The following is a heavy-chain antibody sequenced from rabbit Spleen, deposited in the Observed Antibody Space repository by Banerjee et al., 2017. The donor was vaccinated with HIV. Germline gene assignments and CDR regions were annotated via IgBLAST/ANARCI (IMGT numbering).Heavy chain of an antibody. D-gene: IGHD8-1*01. Sequence: QEQLEESGGDLVKPGASLTLTCTASGFSFSSSYWICWVRQAPGKGLEWIGCIDAGSSGSASYASWAKGRFTISKTSSTTVTLQMTSLTAADTATYFCARDAGTSFSTYGMDLWGQGTLVTV. CDR3: ARDAGTSFSTYGMDL. J-gene: IGHJ3*01. CDR1: GFSFSSSYW. V-gene: IGHV1S45*01. CDR2: IDAGSSGSA.